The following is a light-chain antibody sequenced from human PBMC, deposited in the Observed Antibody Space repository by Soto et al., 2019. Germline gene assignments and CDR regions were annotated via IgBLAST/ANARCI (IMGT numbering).Light chain of an antibody. CDR3: QSYDSSLGALV. Sequence: LTQPPSVSGAPGQRVTISCTGSSSNIGAAYDVRWYQQFPGTAPKLLIYGNTDRPSGIPDRFSGSKSGASASLAITGLQAEDEADYYCQSYDSSLGALVFGGGTQLTVL. J-gene: IGLJ7*01. CDR2: GNT. CDR1: SSNIGAAYD. V-gene: IGLV1-40*01.